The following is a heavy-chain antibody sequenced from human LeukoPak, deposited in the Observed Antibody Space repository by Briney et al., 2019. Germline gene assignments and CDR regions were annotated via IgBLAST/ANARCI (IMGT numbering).Heavy chain of an antibody. CDR1: GFTFSSYA. D-gene: IGHD1-20*01. V-gene: IGHV3-30-3*01. CDR3: ARDPGGAVTGTTERGYYYYGMDV. Sequence: GGSLRLSCAASGFTFSSYAMHWVRQAPGKGLEWVAVISYDGSNKYYADSVKGRFTISRDNSKNTLYLQMNSLRAEDTAVYYCARDPGGAVTGTTERGYYYYGMDVWGQGTTVTVSS. CDR2: ISYDGSNK. J-gene: IGHJ6*02.